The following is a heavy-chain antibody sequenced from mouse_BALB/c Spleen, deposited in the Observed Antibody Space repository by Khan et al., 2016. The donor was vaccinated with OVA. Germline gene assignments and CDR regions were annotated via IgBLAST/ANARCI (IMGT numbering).Heavy chain of an antibody. V-gene: IGHV1-4*01. J-gene: IGHJ3*01. CDR3: SRVGPYHGNYVAVFAY. Sequence: QMQLEESGAELARPGASVKMSCKASGYTFTSYTIHWVKQRPGQGLEWIGYINPSNIYTNYNQKFRDKATLTADKSSRTAYIQLSSLPSEDAAVYYCSRVGPYHGNYVAVFAYWGQGTLVTVSA. D-gene: IGHD2-10*01. CDR1: GYTFTSYT. CDR2: INPSNIYT.